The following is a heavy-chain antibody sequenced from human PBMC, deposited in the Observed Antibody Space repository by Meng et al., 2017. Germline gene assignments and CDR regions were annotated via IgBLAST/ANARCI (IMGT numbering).Heavy chain of an antibody. CDR3: ARDHGPIDY. CDR2: INSDGSST. V-gene: IGHV3-74*01. Sequence: VECGVVFVLPGGSLRLSCAASGFPFSRYWMQWVRKAQGKGLVWVSRINSDGSSTSYAYSVKGRFTISRDHAKNTLYLQMNSLRAEDTAVYYCARDHGPIDYWGQGTLVTVSS. J-gene: IGHJ4*02. CDR1: GFPFSRYW.